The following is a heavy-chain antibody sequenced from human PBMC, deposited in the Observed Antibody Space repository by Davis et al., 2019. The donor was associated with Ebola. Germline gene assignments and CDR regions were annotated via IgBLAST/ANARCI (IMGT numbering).Heavy chain of an antibody. CDR2: ISSNGGST. Sequence: GESLKISCAASGFTFSSYAMHWVRQAPGKGLEYVSAISSNGGSTYYANSVKGRFTISRDNSKNTLYLQMGSLRAEDMAVYYCAGDIGYSYGYYWGQGTLVTVSS. V-gene: IGHV3-64*01. D-gene: IGHD5-18*01. CDR3: AGDIGYSYGYY. J-gene: IGHJ4*02. CDR1: GFTFSSYA.